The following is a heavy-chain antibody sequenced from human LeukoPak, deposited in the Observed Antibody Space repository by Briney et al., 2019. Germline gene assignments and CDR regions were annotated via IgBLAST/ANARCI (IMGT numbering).Heavy chain of an antibody. D-gene: IGHD6-13*01. Sequence: PSETLSLTCTVSGGSISSSSYYWGWIRQPPGKGLEWIGSIYYSGSTYYNPSLKSRVTISVDTSKNQFSLKLSSVTAADTAVYYCARVGDGSSWPPKSPNDAFDIWGQGTMVTVSS. J-gene: IGHJ3*02. CDR2: IYYSGST. CDR3: ARVGDGSSWPPKSPNDAFDI. CDR1: GGSISSSSYY. V-gene: IGHV4-39*07.